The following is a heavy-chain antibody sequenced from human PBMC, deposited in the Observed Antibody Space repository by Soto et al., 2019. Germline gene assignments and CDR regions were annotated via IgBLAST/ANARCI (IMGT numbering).Heavy chain of an antibody. CDR1: GFTFSSYA. Sequence: VQLLESGGGLVQPGGSLRLSCAASGFTFSSYAMSWVRQAPGKGLEWVSAISGSGGSTYYADSVKGRFTISRDNSKNTVYLQMNSLRAEDTAVYYCAKDPFDYYDSSGYGNDAFDIWGQGTMVTVSS. D-gene: IGHD3-22*01. V-gene: IGHV3-23*01. J-gene: IGHJ3*02. CDR2: ISGSGGST. CDR3: AKDPFDYYDSSGYGNDAFDI.